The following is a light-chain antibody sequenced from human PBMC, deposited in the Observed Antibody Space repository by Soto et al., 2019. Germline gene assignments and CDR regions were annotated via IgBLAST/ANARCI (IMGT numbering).Light chain of an antibody. CDR1: ESVASSY. J-gene: IGKJ1*01. Sequence: EIVMTQSPGTLSLSPGDRATLSCRASESVASSYLAWYQQKPGQAPRLLIYGASSRATGIPDRFSGRGSGTDFTLTISSLEPEDFAVYYCQQRGNWPLTFGQGTKVDIK. CDR3: QQRGNWPLT. V-gene: IGKV3D-20*02. CDR2: GAS.